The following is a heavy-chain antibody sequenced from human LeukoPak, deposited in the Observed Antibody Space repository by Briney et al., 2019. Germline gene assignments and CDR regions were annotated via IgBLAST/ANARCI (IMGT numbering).Heavy chain of an antibody. Sequence: PGGSLRLSCAASEFTFSSYAMSWVRQAPGKGLEWVSAISGSGGSTYYADSVKGRFTISRDNSKNTLYLQMNSLRAEDTAVYYCAKTRPPHSSSRGRNYYYYMDVWGKGTTVTVSS. CDR2: ISGSGGST. V-gene: IGHV3-23*01. D-gene: IGHD6-6*01. CDR1: EFTFSSYA. CDR3: AKTRPPHSSSRGRNYYYYMDV. J-gene: IGHJ6*03.